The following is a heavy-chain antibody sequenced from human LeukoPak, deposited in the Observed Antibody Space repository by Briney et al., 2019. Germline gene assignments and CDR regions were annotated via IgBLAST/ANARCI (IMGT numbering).Heavy chain of an antibody. V-gene: IGHV4-59*01. J-gene: IGHJ3*02. D-gene: IGHD3-3*01. CDR2: IYYSGST. Sequence: PSETPSLTCTVSGGSISSYYWSWIRQPPGKGLEWIGYIYYSGSTNYNPSLKSRVTISVDTSKNQFSLKLSSVTAADTAVYYCARVPQATYYDFWSGPVDAFDIWGQGTMVTVSS. CDR3: ARVPQATYYDFWSGPVDAFDI. CDR1: GGSISSYY.